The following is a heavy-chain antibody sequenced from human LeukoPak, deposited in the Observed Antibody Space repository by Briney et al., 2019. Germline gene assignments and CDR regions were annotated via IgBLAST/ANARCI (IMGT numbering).Heavy chain of an antibody. CDR1: GGTFSSYA. D-gene: IGHD1-26*01. Sequence: SVKVSCKASGGTFSSYAISWVRQAPGQGLEWMGRIIPILGIANYAQKFQGRVTITADKSTSTAYMELSSLRSEDTAVYYCARDLGGSLKGNAFDIWGQGTMVTVSS. CDR3: ARDLGGSLKGNAFDI. J-gene: IGHJ3*02. V-gene: IGHV1-69*04. CDR2: IIPILGIA.